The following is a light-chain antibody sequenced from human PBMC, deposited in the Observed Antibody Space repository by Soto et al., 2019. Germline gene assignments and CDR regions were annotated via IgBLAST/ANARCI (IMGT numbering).Light chain of an antibody. CDR1: SSDVGGDNY. CDR2: EVN. Sequence: QSALTQPPSASGSPGQSVTISCTGTSSDVGGDNYVSWYQQHPGKVPKLMVYEVNKRPSGVPDRFSGSKSGNTASLTVSGLQAEDEADYYCTSYAGGNNVFGTGTK. V-gene: IGLV2-8*01. CDR3: TSYAGGNNV. J-gene: IGLJ1*01.